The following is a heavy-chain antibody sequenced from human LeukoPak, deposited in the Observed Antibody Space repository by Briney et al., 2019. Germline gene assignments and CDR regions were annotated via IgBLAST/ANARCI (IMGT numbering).Heavy chain of an antibody. CDR3: QMVYGYYYYYGMGV. D-gene: IGHD2-8*01. CDR2: INPNSGGT. Sequence: ASVKVSCKASGYTFTGYYMHWVRQAPGQGLEWMGRINPNSGGTNYAQKFQGRVTMTRDTSISTAYMELSRLRSDDTAVYYCQMVYGYYYYYGMGVWGQGTTVTVSS. V-gene: IGHV1-2*06. CDR1: GYTFTGYY. J-gene: IGHJ6*02.